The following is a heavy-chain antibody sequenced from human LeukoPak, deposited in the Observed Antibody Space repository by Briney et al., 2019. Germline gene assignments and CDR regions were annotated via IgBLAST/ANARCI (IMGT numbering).Heavy chain of an antibody. CDR1: GYTFTVYY. Sequence: ASVKVSFKASGYTFTVYYMHWVRQAPGQGLEWMGWINPNSGGTNYAQKFQGRVTMTRDTSISTAYMELSRLRSDDTAVYYCARAIIIAVADPWGQGTLVTVSS. D-gene: IGHD6-19*01. CDR2: INPNSGGT. J-gene: IGHJ5*02. CDR3: ARAIIIAVADP. V-gene: IGHV1-2*02.